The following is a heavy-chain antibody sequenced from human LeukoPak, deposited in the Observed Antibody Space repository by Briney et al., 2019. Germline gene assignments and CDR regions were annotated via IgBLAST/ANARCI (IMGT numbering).Heavy chain of an antibody. CDR2: IRSDSSTK. J-gene: IGHJ3*01. V-gene: IGHV3-48*02. CDR3: ATDYSRWHGDFDV. CDR1: GFSISNYG. D-gene: IGHD6-13*01. Sequence: QPGGSLRLSCAGSGFSISNYGMNWVRQAPGKGLEWLSYIRSDSSTKYYADSVEGRFTISRDNAQNSLYLQMNSLRDEDSGVYFCATDYSRWHGDFDVWGQGTMVTVSS.